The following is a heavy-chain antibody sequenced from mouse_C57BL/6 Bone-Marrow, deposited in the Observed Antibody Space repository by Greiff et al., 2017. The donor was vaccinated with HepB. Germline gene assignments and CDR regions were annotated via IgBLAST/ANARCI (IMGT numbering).Heavy chain of an antibody. D-gene: IGHD4-1*01. V-gene: IGHV1-64*01. CDR1: GYTFTSYW. J-gene: IGHJ4*01. CDR3: SRCGENWDNYAMDY. Sequence: VQLQQPGAELVKPGASVKLSCKASGYTFTSYWMHWVKQRPGQGLEWIGMIHPNSGSTNYNEKFKSKATLTVDKSSSTAYMQLSSLTSEYSAVYGWSRCGENWDNYAMDYWGQGTSVTVSS. CDR2: IHPNSGST.